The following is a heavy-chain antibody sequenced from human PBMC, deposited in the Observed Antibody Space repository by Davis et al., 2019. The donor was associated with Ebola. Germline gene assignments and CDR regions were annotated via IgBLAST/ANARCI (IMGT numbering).Heavy chain of an antibody. CDR2: IWYDGSNK. CDR3: ARDSRYYGMDV. J-gene: IGHJ6*02. Sequence: GGSLRLSCAVSGFTFSSYGMHWVRQAPGKGLEWVAVIWYDGSNKYYADSVKGRFTISRDNSKNTLYLQMNSLRAEDTAVYYCARDSRYYGMDVWGQGTTVTVSS. V-gene: IGHV3-33*08. CDR1: GFTFSSYG. D-gene: IGHD4-11*01.